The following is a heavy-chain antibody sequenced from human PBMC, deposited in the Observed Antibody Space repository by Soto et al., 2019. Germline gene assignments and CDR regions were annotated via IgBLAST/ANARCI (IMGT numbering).Heavy chain of an antibody. CDR1: GFTFSTYV. Sequence: EVQLLESGGGLVQPGGSLRLSCAVSGFTFSTYVMSWVRQAPGKGLEWLSAITPGGDWAWYADSVKGRSTISRDNSKNTLYLQMDSLRAEDTALYYCAKGSASARPYYFDFWGQGTLVTVSS. CDR2: ITPGGDWA. D-gene: IGHD6-6*01. V-gene: IGHV3-23*01. CDR3: AKGSASARPYYFDF. J-gene: IGHJ4*02.